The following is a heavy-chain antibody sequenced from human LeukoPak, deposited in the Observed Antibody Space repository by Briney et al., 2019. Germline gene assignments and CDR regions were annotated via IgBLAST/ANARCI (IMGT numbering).Heavy chain of an antibody. V-gene: IGHV3-53*01. J-gene: IGHJ4*02. Sequence: GGSLRLSCAASGFTVSSNYMSWVRQAPGKGLEWVSVIYSGGSTYYADSVKGRFTISRDNSKNTLYLQMNSLRAEDTAVYYCAKSRGSSSGSLNYWGQGTLVTVSS. CDR2: IYSGGST. CDR3: AKSRGSSSGSLNY. CDR1: GFTVSSNY. D-gene: IGHD1-26*01.